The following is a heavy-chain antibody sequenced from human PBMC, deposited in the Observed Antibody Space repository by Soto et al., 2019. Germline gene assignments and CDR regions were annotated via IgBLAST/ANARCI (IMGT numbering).Heavy chain of an antibody. CDR3: ARIIAAAGRPRYYYYGMDV. D-gene: IGHD6-13*01. J-gene: IGHJ6*02. CDR1: GFSLSTSGVG. V-gene: IGHV2-70*01. Sequence: SGPTLVNPTQTLTLTCTFSGFSLSTSGVGVGWIRQPPGKALEWLALIDWDDDKYYSTSLKTRLTISKDTSKNQVVLTMTNMDPVDTATYYCARIIAAAGRPRYYYYGMDVWGQGTTVTVSS. CDR2: IDWDDDK.